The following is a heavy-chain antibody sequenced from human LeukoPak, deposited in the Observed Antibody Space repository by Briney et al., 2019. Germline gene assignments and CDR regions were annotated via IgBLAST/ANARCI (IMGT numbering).Heavy chain of an antibody. D-gene: IGHD1-26*01. J-gene: IGHJ4*02. Sequence: SETLSLSCTASGCSMDTYYWSWIRQPPGKGLEWIGSIYYTGSVNYNPSLKNGVTISLDTTKNQFFLRLTSVPAADTAIDYFARDIGATTVDYWGEGVLVTASS. CDR2: IYYTGSV. CDR3: ARDIGATTVDY. CDR1: GCSMDTYY. V-gene: IGHV4-59*08.